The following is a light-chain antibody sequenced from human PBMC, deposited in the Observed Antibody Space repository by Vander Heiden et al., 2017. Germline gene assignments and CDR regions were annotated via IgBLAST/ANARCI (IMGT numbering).Light chain of an antibody. V-gene: IGKV3-15*01. Sequence: VVKTQQPVTLSVSPGERATLSCRASQNVGSDLAWYQQRPGQAPRLLIFSASNRATGIPARFSGSGSGTEFTLTISSPQSEDFAVYSCLQYNKWPRTFGGGTKVEIK. CDR2: SAS. CDR3: LQYNKWPRT. J-gene: IGKJ4*01. CDR1: QNVGSD.